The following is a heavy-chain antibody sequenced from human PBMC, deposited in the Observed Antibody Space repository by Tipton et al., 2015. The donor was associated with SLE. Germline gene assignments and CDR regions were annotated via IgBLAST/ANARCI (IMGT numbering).Heavy chain of an antibody. Sequence: TLSLTCTVSGGSISGYYWSWIRQPAGKGLEWIGRIYSSGSTIYNPSLKSRLTLSLDTSKNQFSLRVGSVTAADTAVYYWARGGGSYYDYWGQGTLVTVSS. D-gene: IGHD1-26*01. CDR2: IYSSGST. V-gene: IGHV4-4*07. CDR3: ARGGGSYYDY. J-gene: IGHJ4*02. CDR1: GGSISGYY.